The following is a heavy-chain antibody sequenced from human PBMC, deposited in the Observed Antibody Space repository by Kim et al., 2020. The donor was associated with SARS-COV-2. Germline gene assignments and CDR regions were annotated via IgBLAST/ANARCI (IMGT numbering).Heavy chain of an antibody. CDR1: GGSFSGYY. CDR3: ARSLSVGVPPREGARGYFDY. J-gene: IGHJ4*02. CDR2: INHSGST. V-gene: IGHV4-34*01. Sequence: SETLSLTCAVYGGSFSGYYWSWIRQPPGKGLEWIGEINHSGSTNYNPSLKSRVTISVDTSKNQFSLKLSSVTAADTAVYYCARSLSVGVPPREGARGYFDYWGQGTLVTVSS. D-gene: IGHD1-26*01.